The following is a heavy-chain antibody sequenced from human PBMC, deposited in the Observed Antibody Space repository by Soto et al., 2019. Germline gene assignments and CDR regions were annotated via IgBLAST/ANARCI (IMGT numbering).Heavy chain of an antibody. J-gene: IGHJ5*02. Sequence: SVKVSCKASGGTFSSYAISWVRQAPGQGLEWMGGIIPIFGTANYAQKFQGRVTITADESTSTAYMELSSLRSEDTAVYYCATGYSSVLEQYFDPWGQGTLVTVSS. D-gene: IGHD6-19*01. CDR2: IIPIFGTA. CDR1: GGTFSSYA. CDR3: ATGYSSVLEQYFDP. V-gene: IGHV1-69*13.